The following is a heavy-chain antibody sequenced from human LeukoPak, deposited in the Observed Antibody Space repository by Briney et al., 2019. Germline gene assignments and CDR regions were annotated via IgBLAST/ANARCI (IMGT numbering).Heavy chain of an antibody. V-gene: IGHV4-59*08. CDR3: ARQSTARITMIVVVTPFDY. J-gene: IGHJ4*02. CDR1: GGSISSYY. CDR2: IHYSGST. Sequence: SETLSLTCTVSGGSISSYYWSWIRQPPGKGLEWIGYIHYSGSTYYNPSLKSRVTISVDTSKNQFSLKLSSVTAADTAVYYCARQSTARITMIVVVTPFDYWGQGTLVTVSS. D-gene: IGHD3-22*01.